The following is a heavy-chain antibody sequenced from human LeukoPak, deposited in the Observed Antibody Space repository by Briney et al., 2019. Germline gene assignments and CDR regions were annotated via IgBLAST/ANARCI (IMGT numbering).Heavy chain of an antibody. CDR1: GYTLTELS. Sequence: ASVKVSCKVSGYTLTELSMHWVRQAPGKGLEWMGGFDPEDGETIYAQKFQGRVTMTEDTSTDTAYMELSSLRSEDTAVYYCATGPSCSGGSCYYYYMDVWGKGTTVTVSS. CDR3: ATGPSCSGGSCYYYYMDV. CDR2: FDPEDGET. J-gene: IGHJ6*03. D-gene: IGHD2-15*01. V-gene: IGHV1-24*01.